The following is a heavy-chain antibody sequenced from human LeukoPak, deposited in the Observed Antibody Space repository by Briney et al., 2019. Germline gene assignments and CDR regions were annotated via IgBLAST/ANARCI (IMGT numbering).Heavy chain of an antibody. V-gene: IGHV3-23*01. J-gene: IGHJ1*01. D-gene: IGHD6-19*01. CDR3: ARVGYSSGWYGAHKYFQH. Sequence: GGSLRLSCAASGFTFSSYAMSWVRQAPGKGLEWVSAISGSGGSTYYADSVKGRFTISRDNAKNTLYLQMNSLRAEDTAVYYCARVGYSSGWYGAHKYFQHWGQGTLVTVSS. CDR1: GFTFSSYA. CDR2: ISGSGGST.